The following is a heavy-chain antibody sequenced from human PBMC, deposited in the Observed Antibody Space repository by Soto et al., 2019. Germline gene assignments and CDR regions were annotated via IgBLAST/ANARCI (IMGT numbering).Heavy chain of an antibody. CDR2: ISYDGSNK. Sequence: ESGGGVVQPGRSLRLSCAASGFTFSSYAMHWVRQAPGKGLEWVAVISYDGSNKYYADSVKGRFTISRDNSKNTLYLQMNSLRAEDTAVYYCARDALWGVYGGYFDYWGQGTLVTVSS. J-gene: IGHJ4*02. CDR3: ARDALWGVYGGYFDY. CDR1: GFTFSSYA. V-gene: IGHV3-30-3*01. D-gene: IGHD2-8*01.